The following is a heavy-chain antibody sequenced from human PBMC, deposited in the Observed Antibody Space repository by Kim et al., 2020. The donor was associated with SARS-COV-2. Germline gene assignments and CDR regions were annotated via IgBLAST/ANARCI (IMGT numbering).Heavy chain of an antibody. V-gene: IGHV4-4*07. D-gene: IGHD3-3*01. CDR1: GGSISSYY. CDR3: ARDRSGYETWVAFDI. J-gene: IGHJ3*02. Sequence: SETLSLTCAVSGGSISSYYWSWIRQPAGKGLEWIGRIYTSGRTDYNPSLKSRVTMSVDTSKKQFSLSLSFVTAADTAVYYCARDRSGYETWVAFDIWGQGTMVTVSS. CDR2: IYTSGRT.